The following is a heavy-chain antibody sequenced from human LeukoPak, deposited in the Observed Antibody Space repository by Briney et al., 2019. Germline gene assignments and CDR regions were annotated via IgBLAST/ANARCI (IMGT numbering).Heavy chain of an antibody. V-gene: IGHV3-23*01. J-gene: IGHJ4*02. CDR1: RFTFSSSV. D-gene: IGHD1-26*01. CDR3: TTEGVGATIFSGCDY. Sequence: PGGSLRLSCAASRFTFSSSVMSWVRQAPGKGLECVSAISGSGHRTYYADSVKGRFAISRDNSKNTLYLQMNSLKTEDTAVYYCTTEGVGATIFSGCDYWGQGTLVTVSS. CDR2: ISGSGHRT.